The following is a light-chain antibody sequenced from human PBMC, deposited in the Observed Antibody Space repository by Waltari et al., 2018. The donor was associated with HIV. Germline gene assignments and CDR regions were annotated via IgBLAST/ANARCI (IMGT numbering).Light chain of an antibody. CDR2: GAS. J-gene: IGKJ1*01. CDR3: QQTYDFPRT. CDR1: QSISTY. V-gene: IGKV1-39*01. Sequence: DIQLTQSPPSLPASVGDSVTITCRASQSISTYVNWYQQKPGRAPSLLIFGASNVQTGVPSRFSGSGSGTLFRLTISGLQPEDYATYYCQQTYDFPRTFGQGTTVDVK.